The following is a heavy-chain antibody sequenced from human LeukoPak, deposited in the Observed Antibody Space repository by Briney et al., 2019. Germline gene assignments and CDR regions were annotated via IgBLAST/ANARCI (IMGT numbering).Heavy chain of an antibody. Sequence: ASVKVSCKASGYTFTGYYMHWVRQAPGQGLEWMGWINPNSGGTNYAQKFQGRVTMTRDTSISTAYMELSRLRSDDTAVYCCARGYCTGGVCWGFDYWGQGTLVTVSS. J-gene: IGHJ4*02. CDR3: ARGYCTGGVCWGFDY. CDR2: INPNSGGT. CDR1: GYTFTGYY. V-gene: IGHV1-2*02. D-gene: IGHD2-8*02.